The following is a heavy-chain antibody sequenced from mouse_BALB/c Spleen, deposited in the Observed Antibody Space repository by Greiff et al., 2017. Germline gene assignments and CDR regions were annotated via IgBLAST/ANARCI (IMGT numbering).Heavy chain of an antibody. J-gene: IGHJ3*01. CDR1: GYTFTSYY. Sequence: QVQLQQSGAELVKPGASVKLSCKASGYTFTSYYMYWVKQRPGQGLEWIGEINPSNGGTNFKEKFKSKATLTVDKSSSTAYMQLSSLTSEDSAVYYCTKSYDGYYLFAYWGQGTLVTVSA. CDR2: INPSNGGT. D-gene: IGHD2-3*01. CDR3: TKSYDGYYLFAY. V-gene: IGHV1S81*02.